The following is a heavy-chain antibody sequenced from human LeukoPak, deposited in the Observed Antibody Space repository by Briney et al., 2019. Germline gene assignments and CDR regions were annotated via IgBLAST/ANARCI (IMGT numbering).Heavy chain of an antibody. Sequence: SETLSLTCTVSGGSINSYYWSWIRQPAGKGLEWRGRIYSSGSTNYNPSLKSRASMSVDTSKNQFSLKLTSVTAADTAVYYCARGGKATVVTMWGQGILVTVSS. J-gene: IGHJ4*02. CDR1: GGSINSYY. V-gene: IGHV4-4*07. CDR2: IYSSGST. CDR3: ARGGKATVVTM. D-gene: IGHD4-23*01.